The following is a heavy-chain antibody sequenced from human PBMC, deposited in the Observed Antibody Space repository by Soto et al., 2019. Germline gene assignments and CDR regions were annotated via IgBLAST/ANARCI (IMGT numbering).Heavy chain of an antibody. J-gene: IGHJ5*02. Sequence: SVKFSCKASGGTFSSYAISWVRQAPGQGLEWMGGIIPIFGTANYAQKFQGRVTITADESTSTAYMELRSLTSDDTAVYYCARGLGSGWHNNWFDPWGQGTLVTVSS. CDR3: ARGLGSGWHNNWFDP. CDR2: IIPIFGTA. V-gene: IGHV1-69*01. D-gene: IGHD6-19*01. CDR1: GGTFSSYA.